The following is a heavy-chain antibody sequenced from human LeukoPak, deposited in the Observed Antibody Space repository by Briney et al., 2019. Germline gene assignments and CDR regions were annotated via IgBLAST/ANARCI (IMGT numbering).Heavy chain of an antibody. CDR2: IYYSGST. D-gene: IGHD3/OR15-3a*01. J-gene: IGHJ4*02. Sequence: SETLSLTCTVSGGSISSSSYYWGWIRQPPGKGLEWIGSIYYSGSTYYNPSLKSRVTISIDTSKNQFSLRLSSVTATDTAVYYCARNEWIFGPPFDYWGQGTLVTVSS. V-gene: IGHV4-39*07. CDR3: ARNEWIFGPPFDY. CDR1: GGSISSSSYY.